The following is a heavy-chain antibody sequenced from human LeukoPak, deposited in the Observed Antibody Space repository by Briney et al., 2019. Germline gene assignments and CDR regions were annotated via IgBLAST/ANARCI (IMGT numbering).Heavy chain of an antibody. V-gene: IGHV4-31*03. Sequence: PSETLSLTCTVSGGSISSGGSYWTWIRQHPGKGLEWIGYISYSGSTYYNPSLKSRVIISVDTSKNQFSLKLSSMTAADTAVYYCARYSSSYAFDIWGQGTMVTVSS. D-gene: IGHD6-13*01. J-gene: IGHJ3*02. CDR2: ISYSGST. CDR1: GGSISSGGSY. CDR3: ARYSSSYAFDI.